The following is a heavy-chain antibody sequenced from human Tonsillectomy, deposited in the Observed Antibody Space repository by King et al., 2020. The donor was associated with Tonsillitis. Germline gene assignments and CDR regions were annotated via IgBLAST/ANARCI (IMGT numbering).Heavy chain of an antibody. CDR1: GFSFRSYG. Sequence: VQLVESGGGVVQPGRSLRVSCAASGFSFRSYGMHWVRQAPGKGLEWVAVISYDGSNKYYADSVKGRFTISRDNSKNTLYLRMNSLRAEDTAVYYCAKGEKNWNYDCLDYWGQGTLVTVSS. V-gene: IGHV3-30*18. CDR3: AKGEKNWNYDCLDY. D-gene: IGHD1-7*01. CDR2: ISYDGSNK. J-gene: IGHJ4*02.